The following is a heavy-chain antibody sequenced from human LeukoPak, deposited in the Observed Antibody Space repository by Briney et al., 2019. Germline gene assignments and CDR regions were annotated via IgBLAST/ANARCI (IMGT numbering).Heavy chain of an antibody. CDR3: ARVGNWNYRSFDY. J-gene: IGHJ4*02. Sequence: GGSLRLSCAASGFTFSDYYMSWIRQAPGKGLEWVSYISSIGSTVYYADSVKGRFNISRDNAKNSLYLQMNSLRAEDTAVYYCARVGNWNYRSFDYWGQGTLVTVSS. CDR2: ISSIGSTV. D-gene: IGHD1-7*01. V-gene: IGHV3-11*04. CDR1: GFTFSDYY.